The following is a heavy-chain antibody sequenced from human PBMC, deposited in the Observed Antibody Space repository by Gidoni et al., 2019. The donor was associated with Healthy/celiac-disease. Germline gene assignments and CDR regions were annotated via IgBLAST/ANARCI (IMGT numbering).Heavy chain of an antibody. Sequence: QVQLVQSGAEVKKPGASVKVSCKASGYTFTSYYMHWVRQAPGQGLEWMGIINPSGGSTSYAQKFQGRVTMTRDTSTSTVYMELSSLRSEDTAVYYCQYSGYDWDAFDIWGQGTMVTVSS. CDR3: QYSGYDWDAFDI. CDR1: GYTFTSYY. CDR2: INPSGGST. V-gene: IGHV1-46*01. J-gene: IGHJ3*02. D-gene: IGHD5-12*01.